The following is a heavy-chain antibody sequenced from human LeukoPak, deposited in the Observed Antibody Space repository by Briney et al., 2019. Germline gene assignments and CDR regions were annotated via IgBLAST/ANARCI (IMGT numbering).Heavy chain of an antibody. J-gene: IGHJ4*02. CDR1: GGSFSGYY. Sequence: SETLSLTCAVYGGSFSGYYWSWIRQPPGKGLEWIGEINHSGSTNYNPSLKSRVTISVDTSKNQFSLKLSSVTAADTAVYYCARLRGDSSGYGNHFDYWGQGTLVTVSS. CDR2: INHSGST. D-gene: IGHD3-22*01. V-gene: IGHV4-34*01. CDR3: ARLRGDSSGYGNHFDY.